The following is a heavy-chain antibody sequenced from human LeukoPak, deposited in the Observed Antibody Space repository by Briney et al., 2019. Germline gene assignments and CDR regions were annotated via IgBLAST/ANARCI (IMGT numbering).Heavy chain of an antibody. CDR3: ASSPRGYSYGYGDYFDY. D-gene: IGHD5-18*01. V-gene: IGHV4-39*01. Sequence: SETLSLTCTVSGGSISSSSYYWGWIRQPPGKGLEWIGRIYYSGSTYYNPSLKSRVTISVDTSKNQFSLKLSSVTAADTAVYYCASSPRGYSYGYGDYFDYWGQGTLVTVSS. CDR1: GGSISSSSYY. J-gene: IGHJ4*02. CDR2: IYYSGST.